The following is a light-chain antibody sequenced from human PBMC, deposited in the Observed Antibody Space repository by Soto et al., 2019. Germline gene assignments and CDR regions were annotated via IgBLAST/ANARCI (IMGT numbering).Light chain of an antibody. V-gene: IGKV3-20*01. CDR1: QSVSSSY. CDR2: GAS. CDR3: QQYGSSPRST. Sequence: EIVLTQSPGTLSLSPGERATLSCRASQSVSSSYLAWYQQKPGQAPRLLIYGASSRATGIPDRFSGSGSGTDLTLTISRLEPEDFAVCNCQQYGSSPRSTLGPVTKVDIK. J-gene: IGKJ3*01.